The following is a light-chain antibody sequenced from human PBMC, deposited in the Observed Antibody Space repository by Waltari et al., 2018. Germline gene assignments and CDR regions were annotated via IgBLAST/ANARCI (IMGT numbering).Light chain of an antibody. Sequence: QSVLPQPPSASGSPGQRVTISCSGSTANIGSNTVYWYQQIPGTAPKLLIYTSSQRPSGVPDRFSGSKSGTSGFLAISGLQSEDEADYYCAAWDDGLNGWVFGGRTRVSVL. CDR1: TANIGSNT. J-gene: IGLJ3*02. CDR2: TSS. V-gene: IGLV1-44*01. CDR3: AAWDDGLNGWV.